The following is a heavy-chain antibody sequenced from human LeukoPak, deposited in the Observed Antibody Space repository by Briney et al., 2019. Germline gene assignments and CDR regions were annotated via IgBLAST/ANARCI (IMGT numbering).Heavy chain of an antibody. V-gene: IGHV3-30*02. D-gene: IGHD3-22*01. CDR3: AKDRGAYYYGSSGYGY. Sequence: GGSPRLSCAASRFTFSSYDMHWVRQAPGKGLEWVAFIRYDGSNKYYADSVKGRFTISRDNSKNTLYLQMNSLRAEDTAVYYCAKDRGAYYYGSSGYGYWGQGTLVTVSS. CDR1: RFTFSSYD. CDR2: IRYDGSNK. J-gene: IGHJ4*02.